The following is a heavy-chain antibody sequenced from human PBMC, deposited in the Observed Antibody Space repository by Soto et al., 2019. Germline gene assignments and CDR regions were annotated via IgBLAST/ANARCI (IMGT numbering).Heavy chain of an antibody. CDR1: GFTFSTYA. CDR3: ARGSDSSGYCWSAFDV. J-gene: IGHJ3*01. V-gene: IGHV3-21*01. CDR2: ISSSSSYV. Sequence: GGSLRLSCAASGFTFSTYAMNWVRQSPGKGLEWVSSISSSSSYVYSADSVKGRFTISRDNAKNSLYLQMDSLRAEDTAVYYCARGSDSSGYCWSAFDVWGQGTMVTVSS. D-gene: IGHD3-22*01.